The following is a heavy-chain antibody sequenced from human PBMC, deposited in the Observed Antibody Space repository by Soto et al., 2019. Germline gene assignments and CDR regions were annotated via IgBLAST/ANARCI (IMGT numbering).Heavy chain of an antibody. CDR2: IYYSGST. D-gene: IGHD4-17*01. CDR1: GGSISSGGYY. Sequence: TLSLTCTVSGGSISSGGYYWSWIRQHPGKGLEWIGFIYYSGSTFYNPSLKSRVTISVDTSKNQFSLKLSSVTAADTAVYYCARDPYGDFDAFDIWGQGTMVTVSS. CDR3: ARDPYGDFDAFDI. J-gene: IGHJ3*02. V-gene: IGHV4-31*03.